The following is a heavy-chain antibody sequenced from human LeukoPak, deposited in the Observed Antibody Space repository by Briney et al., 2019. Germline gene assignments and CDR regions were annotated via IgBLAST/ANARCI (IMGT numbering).Heavy chain of an antibody. V-gene: IGHV3-49*04. CDR3: TRAPHPRCSSSGCYLDY. Sequence: GGSLRLSCSTSGFTFGDYAMSWVRQAPGKGLEWVGFIQAKAYGGATKYAASVNGRFSISRDDSQSIANLQMNDLKAEDTAVYYCTRAPHPRCSSSGCYLDYWGQGTLVTVSS. J-gene: IGHJ4*02. CDR1: GFTFGDYA. D-gene: IGHD2-2*01. CDR2: IQAKAYGGAT.